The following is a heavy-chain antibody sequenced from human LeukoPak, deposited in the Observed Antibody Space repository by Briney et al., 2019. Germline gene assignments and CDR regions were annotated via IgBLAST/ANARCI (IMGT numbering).Heavy chain of an antibody. J-gene: IGHJ1*01. V-gene: IGHV4-34*01. CDR1: GGSFSGYY. Sequence: SETLSLTCAVYGGSFSGYYWSWIRQPPAKGLEWSGEINHSGSTNYNPSLKSRVTISVDTSKNQFSLKLSSVTAADTTVYYCARGPIVVVPAATRPFQHWGQGTLVTVSS. D-gene: IGHD2-2*01. CDR2: INHSGST. CDR3: ARGPIVVVPAATRPFQH.